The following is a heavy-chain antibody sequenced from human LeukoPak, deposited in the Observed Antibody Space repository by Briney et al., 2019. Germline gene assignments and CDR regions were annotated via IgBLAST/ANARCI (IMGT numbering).Heavy chain of an antibody. CDR3: ARDSLPPNYYDSSGCYSKGDYYGMDV. J-gene: IGHJ6*02. CDR1: GFTFSSYA. D-gene: IGHD3-22*01. CDR2: ISYDGSNK. Sequence: GGSLRLSCAASGFTFSSYAMHWVRQAPGKGLEWVAVISYDGSNKYYADSVKGRFTISRDNSKNTLYLQMNSLSAEDTAVYYCARDSLPPNYYDSSGCYSKGDYYGMDVWGQGTTVTVSS. V-gene: IGHV3-30-3*01.